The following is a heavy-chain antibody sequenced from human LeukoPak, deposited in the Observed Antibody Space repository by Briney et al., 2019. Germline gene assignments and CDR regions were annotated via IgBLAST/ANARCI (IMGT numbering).Heavy chain of an antibody. CDR3: ARRGSYSGSYHDDY. V-gene: IGHV4-39*01. J-gene: IGHJ4*02. CDR2: IYYSGST. Sequence: SETLSLTCTVSGGSISSSSYYWGWIRQPPGKGLEWIGSIYYSGSTYYNPSLKSRVTISVDTSKNQFSLKLSSVTAADTAVYYCARRGSYSGSYHDDYWGQGTLVTVSS. CDR1: GGSISSSSYY. D-gene: IGHD1-26*01.